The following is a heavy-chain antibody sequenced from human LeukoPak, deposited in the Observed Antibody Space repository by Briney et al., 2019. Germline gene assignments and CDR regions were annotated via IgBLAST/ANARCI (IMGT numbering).Heavy chain of an antibody. CDR1: GFTFDDYA. D-gene: IGHD2-21*02. J-gene: IGHJ3*02. CDR3: AKGSANCGGDCYSGDAFDI. Sequence: GRSLRLSCAASGFTFDDYAMHWVRHAPGKGLEWVSGISWNSGSIGYADSVKGRFTISRDNAKNSLYLQMNSLRAEDMALYYCAKGSANCGGDCYSGDAFDIWGQGTMVTVSS. V-gene: IGHV3-9*03. CDR2: ISWNSGSI.